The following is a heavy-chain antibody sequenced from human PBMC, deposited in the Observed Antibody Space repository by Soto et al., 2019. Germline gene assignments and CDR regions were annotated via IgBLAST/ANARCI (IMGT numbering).Heavy chain of an antibody. V-gene: IGHV4-34*01. CDR3: ARGAYYDFWSGYSDSYYMDV. CDR1: GGSFSGYY. J-gene: IGHJ6*03. D-gene: IGHD3-3*01. Sequence: SETLSLTCAVYGGSFSGYYWSWIRQPPGKGLEWIGEINHSGSTNYNPSLKSRVTISVDTPKNQFSLKLSSVTAADTAVYYCARGAYYDFWSGYSDSYYMDVWGKGTTVTVSS. CDR2: INHSGST.